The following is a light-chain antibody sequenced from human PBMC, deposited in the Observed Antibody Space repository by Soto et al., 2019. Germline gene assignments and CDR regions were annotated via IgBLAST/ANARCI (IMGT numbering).Light chain of an antibody. CDR2: EVS. J-gene: IGLJ3*02. V-gene: IGLV2-14*01. Sequence: QSALTQPASVSGSPGQTITISCTGTSSDVGGYNYLSWYQQHPGKAPKVVIYEVSNRPSGVSNRFSGSKSGNTASLTISGLQAEDEADYCCSSYTTSGTPVFGGGTKVTVL. CDR1: SSDVGGYNY. CDR3: SSYTTSGTPV.